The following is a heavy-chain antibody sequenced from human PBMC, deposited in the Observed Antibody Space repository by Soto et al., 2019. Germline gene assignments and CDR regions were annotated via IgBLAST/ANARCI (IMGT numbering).Heavy chain of an antibody. Sequence: PGGSLRLSCAASGFIFSHYAMNWVRQAPGKGLEWVSSIGGGGDDTNYADSVKGRFTISRDNSKNTLFLQMNSLRVEDTAVYYCAKDAVPRNDLWDYFEFGGQGTLVTVSS. CDR3: AKDAVPRNDLWDYFEF. CDR1: GFIFSHYA. CDR2: IGGGGDDT. D-gene: IGHD1-1*01. V-gene: IGHV3-23*01. J-gene: IGHJ4*02.